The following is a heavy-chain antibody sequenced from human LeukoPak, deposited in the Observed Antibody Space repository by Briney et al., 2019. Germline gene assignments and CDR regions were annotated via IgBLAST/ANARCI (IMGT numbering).Heavy chain of an antibody. V-gene: IGHV1-18*01. Sequence: ASVKVSCKASGYTFPSYDINWVRQATGQGLEWMGWISAYNGNTNYAQKLQGRVTMTTDTSTSTAYMELRSLRSDDTAVYYCARDGIPAAIEDYWGQGTLVTVSS. CDR2: ISAYNGNT. D-gene: IGHD2-2*02. CDR3: ARDGIPAAIEDY. CDR1: GYTFPSYD. J-gene: IGHJ4*02.